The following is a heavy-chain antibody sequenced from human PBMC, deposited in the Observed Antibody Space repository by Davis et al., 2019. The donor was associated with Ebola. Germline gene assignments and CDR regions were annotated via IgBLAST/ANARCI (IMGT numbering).Heavy chain of an antibody. CDR1: GYTFTSYY. Sequence: ASVKVSCKASGYTFTSYYMHWVRQAPGQGLEWMGWINPHNGNTNYAQNVQGRVTMTTDTSTSTAYMEVGSLRSNDTAVYYCARAQFPTTSDHWGQGTLVTVSS. J-gene: IGHJ4*02. CDR3: ARAQFPTTSDH. V-gene: IGHV1-18*04. D-gene: IGHD1-1*01. CDR2: INPHNGNT.